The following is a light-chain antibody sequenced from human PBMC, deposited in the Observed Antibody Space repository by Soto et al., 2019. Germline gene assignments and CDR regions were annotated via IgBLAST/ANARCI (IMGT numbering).Light chain of an antibody. V-gene: IGKV3-20*01. CDR2: GAS. CDR1: QSVTRSF. J-gene: IGKJ3*01. Sequence: EIVLTQSPGTLSLSPGERVPLSCRASQSVTRSFLAWYQQKPGQAPRLLIYGASSRATGIPDRFSGSGSGTDFTLTISRLEPEDFAVYYCHQYGSSPQAFGPGTKVDIK. CDR3: HQYGSSPQA.